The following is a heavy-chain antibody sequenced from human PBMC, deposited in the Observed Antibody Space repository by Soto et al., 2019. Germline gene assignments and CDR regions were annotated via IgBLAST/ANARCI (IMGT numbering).Heavy chain of an antibody. CDR2: IIPIFSTT. J-gene: IGHJ3*02. D-gene: IGHD3-10*01. CDR1: GGTFSNHA. CDR3: AIEVEADGAFGEDVLDI. V-gene: IGHV1-69*12. Sequence: QVHLVQSGAEVKKPGSSVKVSCKAPGGTFSNHAINWVRQAPGQGLEWMGRIIPIFSTTNYAQKFQGRVSMAAEEPTITANLELCSLKQDDTAVHYCAIEVEADGAFGEDVLDIWGKGPLVTVSS.